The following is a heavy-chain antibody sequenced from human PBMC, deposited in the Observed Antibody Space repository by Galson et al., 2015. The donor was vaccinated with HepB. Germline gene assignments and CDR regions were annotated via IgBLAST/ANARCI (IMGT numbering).Heavy chain of an antibody. Sequence: SLRLSCAASGFTFSSYATSWVRQAPGKGLEWVSAISGSGGSTYYAGSVKGRFTISRDNSKNTLYLQMNSLRAEDTAVYYCAKDLRSSSWYQLLDYWGQGTLVTVSS. CDR1: GFTFSSYA. V-gene: IGHV3-23*01. CDR3: AKDLRSSSWYQLLDY. J-gene: IGHJ4*02. CDR2: ISGSGGST. D-gene: IGHD6-13*01.